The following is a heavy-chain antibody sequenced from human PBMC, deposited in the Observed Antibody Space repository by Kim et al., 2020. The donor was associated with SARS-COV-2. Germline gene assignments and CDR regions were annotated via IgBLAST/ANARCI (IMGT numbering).Heavy chain of an antibody. V-gene: IGHV1-46*01. CDR2: INPSSSTT. CDR1: GYTFTNYY. D-gene: IGHD3-22*01. J-gene: IGHJ4*02. Sequence: ASVKVSCKASGYTFTNYYMHWVRQAPGQGLEWMGIINPSSSTTNYAQKFQDRITMTRDTSTSTVYMDLSSLRSEDTAVYYCARGMLYDSSGYYYDYWGQGTLGTVS. CDR3: ARGMLYDSSGYYYDY.